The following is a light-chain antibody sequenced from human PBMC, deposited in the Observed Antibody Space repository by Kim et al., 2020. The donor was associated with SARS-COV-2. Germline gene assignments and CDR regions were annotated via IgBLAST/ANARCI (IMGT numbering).Light chain of an antibody. V-gene: IGLV1-44*01. Sequence: ELTQPPSASGTPGQRVTISCSGSSSNIGSNTVNWFQQLPGTAPKVLIYSDNQRPSGVPDRFSGSKSGTSASLAIRGLQSEDEADYYCAAWDDSLNAYVFGTGTKVTVL. J-gene: IGLJ1*01. CDR2: SDN. CDR1: SSNIGSNT. CDR3: AAWDDSLNAYV.